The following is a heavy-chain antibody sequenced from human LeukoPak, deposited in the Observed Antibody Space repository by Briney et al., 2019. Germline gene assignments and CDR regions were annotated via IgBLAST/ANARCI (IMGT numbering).Heavy chain of an antibody. CDR2: INHSGST. CDR1: GGSFSGYY. V-gene: IGHV4-34*01. D-gene: IGHD3-10*01. Sequence: PSETLSLTCAVYGGSFSGYYWSWIRQPPGKGLEWIGEINHSGSTNYNPSLKSRVTISVDTSKNQFSLKLSSVTAADTAVYYCARGRITMVRGVMSAFDIWGQGTMVTVSS. CDR3: ARGRITMVRGVMSAFDI. J-gene: IGHJ3*02.